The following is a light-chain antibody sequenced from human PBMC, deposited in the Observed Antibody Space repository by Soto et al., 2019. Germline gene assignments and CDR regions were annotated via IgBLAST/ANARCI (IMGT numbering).Light chain of an antibody. CDR3: SSYAGINNLGV. J-gene: IGLJ1*01. CDR2: EVN. Sequence: QSALTQPPSASGSPGQSVTISCTGTSSDVGGYKYVSWYQQHPGKAPQLMIFEVNNRPTGVPDRFYGSKSGNTASLTVSGLKAEDEADYYCSSYAGINNLGVFGTGTKLTVL. V-gene: IGLV2-8*01. CDR1: SSDVGGYKY.